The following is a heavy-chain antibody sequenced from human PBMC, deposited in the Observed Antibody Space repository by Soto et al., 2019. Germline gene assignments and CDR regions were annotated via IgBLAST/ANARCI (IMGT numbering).Heavy chain of an antibody. CDR3: ARPLWRDDYNWGYFDL. J-gene: IGHJ2*01. V-gene: IGHV3-30-3*01. Sequence: QPGGSLRLSCAASGFTFSSYAMHWVRQAPGKGLEWVAVISYDGSNKYYADSVKGRFTISRDNSKNTLYLQMNSLRTEDTAVYYCARPLWRDDYNWGYFDLWGRGTLDTVSS. CDR1: GFTFSSYA. D-gene: IGHD4-4*01. CDR2: ISYDGSNK.